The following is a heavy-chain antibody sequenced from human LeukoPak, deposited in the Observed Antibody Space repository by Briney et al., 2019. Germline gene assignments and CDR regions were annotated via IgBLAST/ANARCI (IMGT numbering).Heavy chain of an antibody. D-gene: IGHD3-10*01. CDR1: GGTFSSYA. J-gene: IGHJ4*02. CDR2: TIPIFGTA. CDR3: ARGPMVRGVITHFDY. Sequence: GASVKVSCKASGGTFSSYAISWVRQAPGQGLEWMGGTIPIFGTANYAQKFQGRVTITADKSTSTAYMELSSLGSEDTAVYYCARGPMVRGVITHFDYWGQGTLVTVSS. V-gene: IGHV1-69*06.